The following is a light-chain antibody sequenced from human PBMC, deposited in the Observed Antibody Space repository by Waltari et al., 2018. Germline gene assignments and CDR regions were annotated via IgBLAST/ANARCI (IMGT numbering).Light chain of an antibody. J-gene: IGLJ3*02. V-gene: IGLV2-23*01. CDR3: CSYACGSTLV. Sequence: SALTQPASGSGSPGQSITSSCTGTSNHIGGSHFVSWYQGHPGKAPQIIIFDATERPSGGSDRFSASKSGRTASLTITALQSEDEADYYCCSYACGSTLVFGGGTKLTVL. CDR2: DAT. CDR1: SNHIGGSHF.